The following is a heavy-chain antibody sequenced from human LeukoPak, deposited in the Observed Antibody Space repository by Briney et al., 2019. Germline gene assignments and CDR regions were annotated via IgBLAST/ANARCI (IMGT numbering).Heavy chain of an antibody. CDR1: GFTFSSYT. CDR2: ISGSGGST. Sequence: AGTLRLSCAASGFTFSSYTLSWLRPAQGKGLEWVSAISGSGGSTYYADSVKGRFTISRDNSKNTLYLQMNSLRAEDTAVYYCAKQAHSSSWYSAWFDPWGQGTLVTVSS. J-gene: IGHJ5*02. D-gene: IGHD6-13*01. V-gene: IGHV3-23*01. CDR3: AKQAHSSSWYSAWFDP.